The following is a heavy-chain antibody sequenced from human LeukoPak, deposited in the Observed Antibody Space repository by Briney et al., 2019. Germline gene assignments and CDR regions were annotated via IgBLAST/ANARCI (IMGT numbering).Heavy chain of an antibody. D-gene: IGHD1-14*01. CDR1: GYTFTGYY. V-gene: IGHV1-2*02. Sequence: ASVKVSCKASGYTFTGYYMHWVRQAPGQGLEWMGWINPNSGGTNYAQKFQGRVTITADESTSTAYMELSSLRSEDTAVYYCARGLVWDYYYYYMDVWGKGTTVTISS. J-gene: IGHJ6*03. CDR3: ARGLVWDYYYYYMDV. CDR2: INPNSGGT.